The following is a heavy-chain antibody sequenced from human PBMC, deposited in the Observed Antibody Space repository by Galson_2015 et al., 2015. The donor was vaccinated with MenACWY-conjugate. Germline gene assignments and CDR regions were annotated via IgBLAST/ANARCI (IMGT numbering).Heavy chain of an antibody. CDR3: ARMVRGVMGWFVP. D-gene: IGHD3-10*01. J-gene: IGHJ5*02. CDR1: GYSFTSYW. CDR2: IYPGDSDT. V-gene: IGHV5-51*01. Sequence: QSGAEVKKPGESLQISCKGSGYSFTSYWIGWVRQMPGKGLEWMGIIYPGDSDTRYSPSFQGQVTISADKSTSTAYLQWSSLKASDPARYYCARMVRGVMGWFVPWGQGTLVTVSS.